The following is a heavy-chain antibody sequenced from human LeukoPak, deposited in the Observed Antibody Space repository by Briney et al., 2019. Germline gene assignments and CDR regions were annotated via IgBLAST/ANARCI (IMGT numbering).Heavy chain of an antibody. CDR2: ISCDGSNK. V-gene: IGHV3-30-3*02. CDR3: AKSYSSSWYQGNAFDI. J-gene: IGHJ3*02. D-gene: IGHD6-13*01. CDR1: GFTFSSYA. Sequence: GGSLRLSCAASGFTFSSYAMHWVRQAPGKGLERVAVISCDGSNKYYADSVKGRFTISRDNSKNTLYLQMNSLRAEDTAVYYCAKSYSSSWYQGNAFDIWGQGTMVTVSS.